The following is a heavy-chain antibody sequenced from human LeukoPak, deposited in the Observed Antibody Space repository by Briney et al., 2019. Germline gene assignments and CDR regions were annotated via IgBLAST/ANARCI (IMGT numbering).Heavy chain of an antibody. CDR1: GFTFSTYG. J-gene: IGHJ4*02. CDR3: AKDEGHCSGGSCYRQDY. Sequence: GGSLRLSCAASGFTFSTYGMHWVRQAPGKGPEWVAVISNDGSNKYYAESVKGRFTISRDNSKNTLYLQMNSLRAEDTAVYYCAKDEGHCSGGSCYRQDYWGQGTLVTGSS. D-gene: IGHD2-15*01. V-gene: IGHV3-30*18. CDR2: ISNDGSNK.